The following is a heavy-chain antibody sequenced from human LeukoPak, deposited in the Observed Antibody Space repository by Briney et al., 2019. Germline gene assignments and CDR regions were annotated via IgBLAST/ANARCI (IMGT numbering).Heavy chain of an antibody. D-gene: IGHD7-27*01. Sequence: QPGGSLRLSSAASGFTFSTYAMSWVRQAPGKGLEWVSTLSGSGGSTYYADSVKGRFTISRDNSKNTLYLQMNSLRAEDTAVYYCAKDREKLGSWTFDYWGQGTLVTVSS. J-gene: IGHJ4*02. CDR2: LSGSGGST. V-gene: IGHV3-23*01. CDR1: GFTFSTYA. CDR3: AKDREKLGSWTFDY.